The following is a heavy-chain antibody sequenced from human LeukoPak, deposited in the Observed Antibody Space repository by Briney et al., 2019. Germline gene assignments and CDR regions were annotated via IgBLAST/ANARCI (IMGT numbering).Heavy chain of an antibody. CDR2: IYYSGSS. Sequence: SETLSLTCTVSGGSISSGGYYWSWIRQHPGKGLVWIGYIYYSGSSYYNPSLKSRVTISVDTSKNHFSLKLSSVTAADTAVYYCARYGSGSTWFDPWGRGTLVTVSS. J-gene: IGHJ2*01. D-gene: IGHD3-10*01. CDR1: GGSISSGGYY. V-gene: IGHV4-31*03. CDR3: ARYGSGSTWFDP.